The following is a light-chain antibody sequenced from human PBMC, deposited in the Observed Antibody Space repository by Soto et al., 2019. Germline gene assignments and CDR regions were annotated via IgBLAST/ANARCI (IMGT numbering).Light chain of an antibody. Sequence: DIQMTQSPSTLSGSVGDRVTITCRASQTISSWLAWYQQKPGKATKLLIYKASTLKSGVPSRFSGSGSGTEFTLTISSLQPDDFATYYCHHYSSYAEAFGQGAKVDIX. CDR1: QTISSW. CDR2: KAS. J-gene: IGKJ1*01. V-gene: IGKV1-5*03. CDR3: HHYSSYAEA.